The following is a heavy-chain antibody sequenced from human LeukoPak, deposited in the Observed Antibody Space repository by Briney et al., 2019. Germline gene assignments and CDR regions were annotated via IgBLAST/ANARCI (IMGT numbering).Heavy chain of an antibody. CDR1: GYILTSYG. J-gene: IGHJ6*04. Sequence: ASVKVSCKASGYILTSYGMHWVRQAPGQRLEWMGWINAGDGNTKSTQKFQGRVTITRETSAKTAYMELSGLRSEDTAVYYCARDSHPVTKGLYYYGMDVWGKGTTVTVSS. V-gene: IGHV1-3*01. D-gene: IGHD4-17*01. CDR3: ARDSHPVTKGLYYYGMDV. CDR2: INAGDGNT.